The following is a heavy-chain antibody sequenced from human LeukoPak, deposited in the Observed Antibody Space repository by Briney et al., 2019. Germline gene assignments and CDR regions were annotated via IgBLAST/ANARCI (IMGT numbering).Heavy chain of an antibody. CDR1: GGSISSYY. V-gene: IGHV4-59*08. J-gene: IGHJ4*02. Sequence: PSETLSLTCTVSGGSISSYYWSWIRQPPGKGLEWIGYIHYSGSTNNNPSLKSRVTISVDTSKNQFSLKLSSVTAADTAVYYCARHGSFEMATISFDYWGQGTLVTVSS. D-gene: IGHD5-24*01. CDR2: IHYSGST. CDR3: ARHGSFEMATISFDY.